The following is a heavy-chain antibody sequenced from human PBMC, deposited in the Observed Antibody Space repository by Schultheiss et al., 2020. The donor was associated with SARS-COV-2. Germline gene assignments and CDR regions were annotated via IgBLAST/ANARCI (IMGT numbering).Heavy chain of an antibody. CDR1: GGSISTSY. CDR2: ISDAGRT. J-gene: IGHJ5*02. D-gene: IGHD2-2*01. Sequence: GSLRLSCTVSGGSISTSYWAWIRQPPGKGLEWIGYISDAGRTNYNPSLTSRVTISADPSKNQLSLKLKFVTAADTAMYYCTRLGPSSPWFDHWGQGTLVTDSS. V-gene: IGHV4-59*08. CDR3: TRLGPSSPWFDH.